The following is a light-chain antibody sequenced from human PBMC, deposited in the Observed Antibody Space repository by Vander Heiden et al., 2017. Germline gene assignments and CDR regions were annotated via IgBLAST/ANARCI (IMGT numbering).Light chain of an antibody. CDR1: NIGSES. J-gene: IGLJ1*01. Sequence: SYVLTQPPAVSVAPGQTARISCGGNNIGSESVHWSPQQPGPAPALLVYDDSDRPSGIAERFSGSEAGNTATLTISTVEAEDEADYYCQLRDSTSNHPKYVFGTGTKLTVL. CDR3: QLRDSTSNHPKYV. CDR2: DDS. V-gene: IGLV3-21*02.